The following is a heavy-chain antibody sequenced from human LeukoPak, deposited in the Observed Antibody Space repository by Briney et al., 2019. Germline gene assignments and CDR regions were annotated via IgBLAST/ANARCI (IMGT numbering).Heavy chain of an antibody. V-gene: IGHV1-2*02. CDR3: GRKSASRKTSEFDY. Sequence: GASVKLSCKASGYTFTDYYMNWVRQAPGQGLEWMGWIHPNSGGTNYAQEFQGRVTMTRDTSISTAYMELSRLTFDDTAVYYCGRKSASRKTSEFDYWGQGTLVTVSS. CDR2: IHPNSGGT. D-gene: IGHD2-2*01. CDR1: GYTFTDYY. J-gene: IGHJ4*02.